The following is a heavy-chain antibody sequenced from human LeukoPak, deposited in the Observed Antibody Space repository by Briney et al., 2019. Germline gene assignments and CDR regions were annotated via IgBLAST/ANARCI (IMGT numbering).Heavy chain of an antibody. J-gene: IGHJ1*01. CDR3: AKDRHVAAAGTKAASEYFQH. CDR2: ISGSGGST. D-gene: IGHD6-13*01. V-gene: IGHV3-23*01. CDR1: GFTFSSYA. Sequence: PGGSLRLSCAASGFTFSSYAMSWVRQAPGKGLEWVSAISGSGGSTYYADSVKGRFTISRGNSKNTLYLQMNSLRAGDTAVYYCAKDRHVAAAGTKAASEYFQHWGQGTLVTVSS.